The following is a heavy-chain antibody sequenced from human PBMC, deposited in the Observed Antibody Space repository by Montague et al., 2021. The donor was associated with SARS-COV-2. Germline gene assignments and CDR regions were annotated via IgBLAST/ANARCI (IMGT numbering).Heavy chain of an antibody. D-gene: IGHD3-10*01. CDR2: ISYDGSNK. CDR1: GFTFSRYA. J-gene: IGHJ3*02. V-gene: IGHV3-30-3*01. CDR3: ARAAQKQYVLLWFGELLHDACDI. Sequence: SLRLSCAASGFTFSRYAMHWVRQAPGKGLEWVAVISYDGSNKYYXXSLKVRFTISRDNSKNTLYLQMNSLRAEDTAVYYCARAAQKQYVLLWFGELLHDACDIWGQGTMVTVSS.